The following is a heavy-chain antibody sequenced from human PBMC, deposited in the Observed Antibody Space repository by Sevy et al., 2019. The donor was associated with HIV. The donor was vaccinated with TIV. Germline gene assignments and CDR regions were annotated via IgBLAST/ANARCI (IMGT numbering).Heavy chain of an antibody. Sequence: SETLSLTCTVSGGSISSSSQSWAWIRQSPGKGLEWIGNVYNSGTTEYNPSLKSRITISVDTSKNKFSLKLTSVTAADTAVYYCARQLSYYDSLTGSQRGYWLDTWGHGNLVTVSS. V-gene: IGHV4-39*01. CDR3: ARQLSYYDSLTGSQRGYWLDT. J-gene: IGHJ5*01. D-gene: IGHD3-9*01. CDR2: VYNSGTT. CDR1: GGSISSSSQS.